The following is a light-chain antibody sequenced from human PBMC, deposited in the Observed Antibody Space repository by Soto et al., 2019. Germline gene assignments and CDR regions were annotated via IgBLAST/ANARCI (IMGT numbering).Light chain of an antibody. J-gene: IGKJ3*01. CDR3: QHYNNWPFT. CDR1: QSVSSN. V-gene: IGKV3-15*01. Sequence: EIVMTQSPATLSVSPGERATLSCRASQSVSSNLAWYQQKPGQAPRLLIYGASTRATGIPARFSGSGSGTEFTLTISSLQSEDFAVYYCQHYNNWPFTFGPGTKLDIK. CDR2: GAS.